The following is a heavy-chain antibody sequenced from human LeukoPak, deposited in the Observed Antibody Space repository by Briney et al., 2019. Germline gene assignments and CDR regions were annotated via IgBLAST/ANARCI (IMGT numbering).Heavy chain of an antibody. V-gene: IGHV1-18*01. CDR3: ARDLGNYFHF. CDR2: ISAHNGNT. D-gene: IGHD3-10*01. CDR1: GYSFTSYG. J-gene: IGHJ4*02. Sequence: ASVKVSCKASGYSFTSYGISWVRQAPGHGREWMGWISAHNGNTKYAQEALGRVTMTKDTSTSTAYMEMRSLRSDDTAVYYCARDLGNYFHFWGQGTLVTVSS.